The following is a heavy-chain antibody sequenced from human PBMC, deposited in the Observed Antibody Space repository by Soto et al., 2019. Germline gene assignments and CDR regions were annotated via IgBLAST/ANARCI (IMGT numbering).Heavy chain of an antibody. Sequence: PSETLSLTCTVSGGSISSYCWSWIRQPPGKGLEWIGYIYYSGSTNYNPSLKSRVTISVDTSKNQFSLKLSSVTAADTAVYYCASGVATTEYYFDYWGQGTLVTVSS. CDR2: IYYSGST. V-gene: IGHV4-59*01. D-gene: IGHD5-12*01. J-gene: IGHJ4*02. CDR1: GGSISSYC. CDR3: ASGVATTEYYFDY.